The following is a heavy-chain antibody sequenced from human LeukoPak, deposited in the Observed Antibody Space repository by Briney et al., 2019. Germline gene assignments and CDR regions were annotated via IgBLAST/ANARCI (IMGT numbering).Heavy chain of an antibody. J-gene: IGHJ6*04. CDR2: ISSSGSTI. V-gene: IGHV3-48*03. CDR1: GLTFSSYE. Sequence: GGSLRLSCAASGLTFSSYEMNWVRQAPEKGLEWVSYISSSGSTIYYADSVKGRFTISRDNAKNSLYLQMNSLRAEDTAVYYCAELGITMIGGVWGKGTTVTISS. CDR3: AELGITMIGGV. D-gene: IGHD3-10*02.